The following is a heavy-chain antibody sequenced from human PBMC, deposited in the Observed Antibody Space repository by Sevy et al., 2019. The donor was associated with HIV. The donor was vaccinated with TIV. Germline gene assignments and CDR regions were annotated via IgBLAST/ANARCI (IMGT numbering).Heavy chain of an antibody. CDR1: GFIFSNFG. CDR3: VRVTPDEDGTTLDS. V-gene: IGHV3-33*01. D-gene: IGHD4-4*01. Sequence: GGSLRLSCAASGFIFSNFGINWVRLAPGKGLEWVAIIWHDGTKKHYLESVKGRFTISRDNSKNTVYLQMNSLRVEDSGTYYCVRVTPDEDGTTLDSWGLGTLVTVSS. CDR2: IWHDGTKK. J-gene: IGHJ4*02.